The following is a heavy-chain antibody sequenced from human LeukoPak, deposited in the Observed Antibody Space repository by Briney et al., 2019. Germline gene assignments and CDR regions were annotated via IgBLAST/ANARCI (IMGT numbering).Heavy chain of an antibody. CDR1: GFTFDDYA. V-gene: IGHV3-43*02. CDR2: ISGDGGST. Sequence: PGGSLRLSCAAPGFTFDDYAMHWVRQAPGKGLEWVSLISGDGGSTYYADSVKGRFTNSRDNSKNSLYLQMNSLRTEDTALYYCAKDVWPGWWLQLDYWGQGTLVTVSS. D-gene: IGHD5-24*01. J-gene: IGHJ4*02. CDR3: AKDVWPGWWLQLDY.